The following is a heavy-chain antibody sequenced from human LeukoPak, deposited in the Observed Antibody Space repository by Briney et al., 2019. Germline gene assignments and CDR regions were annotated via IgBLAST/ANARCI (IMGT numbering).Heavy chain of an antibody. J-gene: IGHJ5*02. CDR3: SPCGHAYDWFGP. Sequence: GASVKVSCKAFRATLNIGHAFIWARQAPGQGLQWMGRIIPFLGEVNYAQNFQGRVSFTADKSTATMYMEMKSLRLDDTAIYYCSPCGHAYDWFGPWGQGTLVTVSS. CDR2: IIPFLGEV. V-gene: IGHV1-69*04. CDR1: RATLNIGHA. D-gene: IGHD5-12*01.